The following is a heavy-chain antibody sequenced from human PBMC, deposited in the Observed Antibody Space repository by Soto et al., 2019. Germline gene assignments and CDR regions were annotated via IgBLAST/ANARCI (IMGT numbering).Heavy chain of an antibody. D-gene: IGHD6-13*01. CDR1: GGSISSSNW. J-gene: IGHJ4*02. CDR3: ARVLGGSWSPVDY. CDR2: IYDSGST. Sequence: QVQLQESGPGLVKPSGTLSLTCAVSGGSISSSNWWSWVRQPPGKGLEWIGEIYDSGSTHYNPSLKRRVTISVDKSTNQCSLELSSVPAADTAVDYCARVLGGSWSPVDYWGQGTLVTVSS. V-gene: IGHV4-4*02.